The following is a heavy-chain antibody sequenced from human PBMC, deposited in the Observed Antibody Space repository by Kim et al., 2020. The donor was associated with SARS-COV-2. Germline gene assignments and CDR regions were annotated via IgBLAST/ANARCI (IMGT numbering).Heavy chain of an antibody. CDR3: ARDSGAVAPSAHFDY. Sequence: GSVKSRITINPDTSQNQFSLQLNSVTPEDTAVYYCARDSGAVAPSAHFDYWGQGTLVTVSS. D-gene: IGHD6-19*01. V-gene: IGHV6-1*01. J-gene: IGHJ4*02.